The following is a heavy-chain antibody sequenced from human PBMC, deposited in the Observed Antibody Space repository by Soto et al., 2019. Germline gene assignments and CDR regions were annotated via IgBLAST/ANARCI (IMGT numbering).Heavy chain of an antibody. CDR2: ISWNSGSI. CDR1: GFTFDDYA. D-gene: IGHD4-17*01. Sequence: ESGGGLVQPGRSLRLSCAASGFTFDDYAMHWVRQAPGKGLEWVSGISWNSGSIGYADSVKGRFTISRDNAKNSLYLQMNSLRAEDTALYYCAKTGGPTVTYYFDYWGQGTLVTVSS. J-gene: IGHJ4*02. CDR3: AKTGGPTVTYYFDY. V-gene: IGHV3-9*01.